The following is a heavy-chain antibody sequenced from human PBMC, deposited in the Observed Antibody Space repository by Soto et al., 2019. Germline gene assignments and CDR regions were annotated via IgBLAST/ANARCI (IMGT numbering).Heavy chain of an antibody. V-gene: IGHV1-2*02. CDR3: ARDQIIVVVPAAINGGFDP. D-gene: IGHD2-2*01. CDR2: INPNSGGA. Sequence: ASVKVSCKASGYTFTGYYMHWVRQAPGQGLEWMGWINPNSGGANYAQKFQGRVTMTRDTSISTAYMGLSRLRSDDTAVYYCARDQIIVVVPAAINGGFDPWGQGTLVTVSS. J-gene: IGHJ5*02. CDR1: GYTFTGYY.